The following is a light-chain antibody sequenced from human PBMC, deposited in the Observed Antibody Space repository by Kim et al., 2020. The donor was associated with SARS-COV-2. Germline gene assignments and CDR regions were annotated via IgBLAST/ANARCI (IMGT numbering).Light chain of an antibody. CDR3: AAWDDSLNGVV. CDR1: SSNIGSNT. Sequence: ELTQPPSASGTPGQRVTISCSGSSSNIGSNTVNWYQQLPGTAPKLLIYSNNQRPSGVPDRFSGSKSGTSASLAISGLQSEDEADYYCAAWDDSLNGVVFGGGTKVTVL. J-gene: IGLJ2*01. V-gene: IGLV1-44*01. CDR2: SNN.